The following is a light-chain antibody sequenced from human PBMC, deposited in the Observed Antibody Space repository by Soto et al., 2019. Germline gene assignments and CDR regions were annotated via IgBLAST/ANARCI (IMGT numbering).Light chain of an antibody. CDR3: QQLSSYPLT. CDR2: DAS. CDR1: QSVSSS. V-gene: IGKV3-20*01. J-gene: IGKJ4*01. Sequence: ELVLMQSRGTLALSSGGRCTLSCMASQSVSSSLAWYQQKRGQAPRLLIFDASDRPTGIPARFSGGGSGTDCTLTISRLAPEDFEVYDCQQLSSYPLTVGGGTKVDIK.